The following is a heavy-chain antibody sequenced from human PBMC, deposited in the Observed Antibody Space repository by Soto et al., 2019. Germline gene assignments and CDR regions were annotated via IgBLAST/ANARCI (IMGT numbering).Heavy chain of an antibody. J-gene: IGHJ6*02. V-gene: IGHV3-23*01. D-gene: IGHD2-15*01. Sequence: EVQLFESGGGLVQPGGSLRLSCAASGFTFSNYAMTWVRQAPGKGLEWVSALSGSGANYYVDSMNGRFTISRDNSKNTLYLEMNSRRDEQTAVYYRTEGLVGWYLPSYYYDAMDVWGQGTTVTVSS. CDR3: TEGLVGWYLPSYYYDAMDV. CDR2: LSGSGAN. CDR1: GFTFSNYA.